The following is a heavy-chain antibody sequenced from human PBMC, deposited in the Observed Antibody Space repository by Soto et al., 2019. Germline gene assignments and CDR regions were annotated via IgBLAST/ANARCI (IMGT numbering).Heavy chain of an antibody. Sequence: ASVKVSCKASGYTFTSYGISWLRQAPGQGLEWMGWISAYNGNTNYAQKLQGRVTMTTDTSASTAYMELRSLRSDDTAVYYCARSSGYDFWSGYYTGYYYYGMDVWGQGTTVTVSS. CDR2: ISAYNGNT. CDR1: GYTFTSYG. J-gene: IGHJ6*02. CDR3: ARSSGYDFWSGYYTGYYYYGMDV. D-gene: IGHD3-3*01. V-gene: IGHV1-18*04.